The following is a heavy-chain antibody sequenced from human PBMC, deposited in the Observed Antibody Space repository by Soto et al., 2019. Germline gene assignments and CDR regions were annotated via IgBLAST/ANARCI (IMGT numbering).Heavy chain of an antibody. V-gene: IGHV3-9*02. J-gene: IGHJ6*02. CDR2: ISWNSGTI. CDR1: SFTSDDYA. CDR3: AKDIFSRVGVPLYHFYGMDV. Sequence: EVQLVESGGGLVQPGRSLRLSCAASSFTSDDYAMHWVRQAPGKGLEWVSGISWNSGTIGYADSVKGRFTISRDNAKKSLYLEMNSLRPEDTALYYCAKDIFSRVGVPLYHFYGMDVWGQGTTVTVSS. D-gene: IGHD3-3*01.